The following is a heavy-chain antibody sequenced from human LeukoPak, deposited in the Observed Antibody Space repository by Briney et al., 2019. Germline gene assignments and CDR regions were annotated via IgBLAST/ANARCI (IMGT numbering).Heavy chain of an antibody. V-gene: IGHV3-53*01. D-gene: IGHD3-16*01. CDR3: ARDPGGEYYFDY. J-gene: IGHJ4*02. CDR2: IYSGGST. Sequence: GGSLRLSCAASGFTVSSNYMSWVRQAPGKGLEWVSVIYSGGSTYYADSVKGRFTISRDNSKNTLYLQMNSLRAEDTAVYYCARDPGGEYYFDYWGQGTLVTVSS. CDR1: GFTVSSNY.